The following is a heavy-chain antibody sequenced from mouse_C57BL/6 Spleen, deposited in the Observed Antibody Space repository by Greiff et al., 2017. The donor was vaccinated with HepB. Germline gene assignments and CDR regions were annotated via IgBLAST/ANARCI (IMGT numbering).Heavy chain of an antibody. CDR2: LNPNNGGT. D-gene: IGHD1-1*01. CDR1: GYTFTDYY. Sequence: VQLQQSGPELVKPGASVKISCKASGYTFTDYYMNWVKQSHGKSLEWIGDLNPNNGGTSYNQKFKGKATLTVDKSSSTAYMELRSLTSEDSAVYYCASDYYGSSPFAYWGQGTLVTVSA. V-gene: IGHV1-26*01. CDR3: ASDYYGSSPFAY. J-gene: IGHJ3*01.